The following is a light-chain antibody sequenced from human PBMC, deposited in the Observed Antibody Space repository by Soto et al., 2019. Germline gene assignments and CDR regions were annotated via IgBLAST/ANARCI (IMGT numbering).Light chain of an antibody. CDR1: QSLLHSDGFTH. V-gene: IGKV2-28*01. CDR3: MQALQTHFT. CDR2: LGS. J-gene: IGKJ4*01. Sequence: EIVMTQSPLSLPVTPGEPASISCRSSQSLLHSDGFTHLDWILQKPGQPPQLLIYLGSNRASGVPDRVSGGGSGTDFTLKISRVEAEDVGVYYCMQALQTHFTFGGGTTVEI.